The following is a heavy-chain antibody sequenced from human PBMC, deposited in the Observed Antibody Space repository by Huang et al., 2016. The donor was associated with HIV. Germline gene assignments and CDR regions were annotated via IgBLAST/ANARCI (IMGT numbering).Heavy chain of an antibody. D-gene: IGHD1-26*01. Sequence: EVQLVQSGAEVKKPGESLKISCKGSGYSFTDYWIGWVRQMPGKGLEWMGIIFPIDSDTRYSPSFQGQVTISADKSINTAYLQWTSLKASDTAIYYCGRHRQSVGAVADAFDIWGQGTLVSVSS. CDR1: GYSFTDYW. V-gene: IGHV5-51*01. CDR3: GRHRQSVGAVADAFDI. CDR2: IFPIDSDT. J-gene: IGHJ3*02.